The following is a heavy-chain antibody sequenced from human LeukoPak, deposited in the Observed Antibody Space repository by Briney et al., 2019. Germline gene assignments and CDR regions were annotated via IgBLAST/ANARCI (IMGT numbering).Heavy chain of an antibody. Sequence: SVTVSCKASGGTFSSYAISWVRQAPGQGLEWMGGIIPIFGTANYAQKFQGRVTITADESTSTAYMELSSLRSEDTAVYYCAIIYVHLEWLSEYYYYGMDVWGQGTTVTVSS. V-gene: IGHV1-69*13. CDR1: GGTFSSYA. CDR2: IIPIFGTA. D-gene: IGHD3-3*01. J-gene: IGHJ6*02. CDR3: AIIYVHLEWLSEYYYYGMDV.